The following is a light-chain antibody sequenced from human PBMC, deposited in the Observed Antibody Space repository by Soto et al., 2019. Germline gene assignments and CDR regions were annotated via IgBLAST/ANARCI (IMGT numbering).Light chain of an antibody. V-gene: IGKV3-20*01. CDR3: HQYGSSPST. CDR1: QSISSN. CDR2: GAS. J-gene: IGKJ1*01. Sequence: ESVLTQSRGTRSMSPEERATVSCRASQSISSNLAWYQQKPGQAPRLLIYGASSRATGIPDRFSGSGSGTDFTLTISRLEPEDFAVYYCHQYGSSPSTFGQGTKVAIK.